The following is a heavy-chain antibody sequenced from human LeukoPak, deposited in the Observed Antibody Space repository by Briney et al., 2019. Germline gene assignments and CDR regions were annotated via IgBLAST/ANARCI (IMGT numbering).Heavy chain of an antibody. CDR1: GFTFSNYW. CDR3: ARASDPWLQLT. CDR2: IKQDGSEK. Sequence: PGGSVRLSCVASGFTFSNYWMIWVRQAPGKGLEWVGNIKQDGSEKRYADSVRGRFSISRDNAQTSLYLQMNSLRAEDTAVYYCARASDPWLQLTWGQGTLVTVSS. V-gene: IGHV3-7*05. J-gene: IGHJ5*02. D-gene: IGHD5-24*01.